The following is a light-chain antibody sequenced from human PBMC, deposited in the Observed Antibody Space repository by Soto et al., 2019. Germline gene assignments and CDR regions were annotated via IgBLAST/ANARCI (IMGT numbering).Light chain of an antibody. CDR2: DAS. V-gene: IGKV3-11*01. Sequence: EIVMTQSPATLSVSPGERATLSCRASQSVSSYLAWYQQKPGQAPRLLIYDASNRATGIPARFSGSGSGTDFTLTISSLEPEDFAVYYCRQRSNWPLTFGGGTKVDIK. CDR1: QSVSSY. J-gene: IGKJ4*01. CDR3: RQRSNWPLT.